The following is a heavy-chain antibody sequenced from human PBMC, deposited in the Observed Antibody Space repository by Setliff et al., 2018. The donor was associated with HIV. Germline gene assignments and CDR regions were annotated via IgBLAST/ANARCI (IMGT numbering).Heavy chain of an antibody. J-gene: IGHJ4*02. CDR2: IYYSGNT. CDR1: SGFISSHH. V-gene: IGHV4-59*11. D-gene: IGHD4-17*01. Sequence: ETLSLTCSVSSGFISSHHWSWIRQPPGKGLEWIGYIYYSGNTNYNPSLKSRVTITVDTSKNQFSLTLSSVTAADTAVHYCATYLSDYGCNSFPDYWGQGTLVTVSS. CDR3: ATYLSDYGCNSFPDY.